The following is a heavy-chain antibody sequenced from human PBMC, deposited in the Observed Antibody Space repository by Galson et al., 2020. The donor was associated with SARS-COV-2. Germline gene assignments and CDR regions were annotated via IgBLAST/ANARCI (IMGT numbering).Heavy chain of an antibody. Sequence: TGGSLRPSCAASAFTFSDYYTSWIRQAPGKGLEWVSYISSSGSHTNHADSVQGRFTISRDNAKNSLYLQMNSLRAEHTAVYYCARDVYCSSTSWYNHYYYGMDVWGKGTTVTVS. V-gene: IGHV3-11*05. D-gene: IGHD2-2*02. CDR3: ARDVYCSSTSWYNHYYYGMDV. CDR2: ISSSGSHT. CDR1: AFTFSDYY. J-gene: IGHJ6*04.